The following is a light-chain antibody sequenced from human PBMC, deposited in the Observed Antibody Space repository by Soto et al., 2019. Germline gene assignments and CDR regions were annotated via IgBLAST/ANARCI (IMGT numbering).Light chain of an antibody. CDR2: WAS. Sequence: DIVMTQSPDSLAVSLGERATINCKSSQSVLYSSNNKNYLAWYQQKPGQPPKLLIYWASTRESGVPDRFSGSGSGTDFTLSISSLHAEHVAVYYCQQYYSTLVTFAQATKVGIK. CDR3: QQYYSTLVT. CDR1: QSVLYSSNNKNY. J-gene: IGKJ1*01. V-gene: IGKV4-1*01.